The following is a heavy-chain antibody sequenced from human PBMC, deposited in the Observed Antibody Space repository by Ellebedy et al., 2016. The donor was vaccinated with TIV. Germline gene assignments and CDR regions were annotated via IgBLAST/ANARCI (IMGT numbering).Heavy chain of an antibody. V-gene: IGHV4-59*01. J-gene: IGHJ4*02. D-gene: IGHD3-22*01. CDR2: IRDDGYV. Sequence: MPSETLSLTCPLPGDSIRNDHWGWIRQSPEKGLEWLGFIRDDGYVDYNPSLAGRVTVSVDPSKNQVSLNLRSMTPADTAVYYCARGGCSSCYIVSWGQGTQVTVSS. CDR3: ARGGCSSCYIVS. CDR1: GDSIRNDH.